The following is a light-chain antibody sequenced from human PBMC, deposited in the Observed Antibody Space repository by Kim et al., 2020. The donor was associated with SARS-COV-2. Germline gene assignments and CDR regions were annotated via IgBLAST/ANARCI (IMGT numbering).Light chain of an antibody. Sequence: VRATINCKSSQSVLYKSNNDLAWYQNRPGRPPKLPIHWASTRESGVPDRVSGSGSGTDFTLIISSLQPEDVATYYCQQYYSSPQTFGEGTKVDIK. CDR3: QQYYSSPQT. V-gene: IGKV4-1*01. CDR1: QSVLYKSNND. J-gene: IGKJ1*01. CDR2: WAS.